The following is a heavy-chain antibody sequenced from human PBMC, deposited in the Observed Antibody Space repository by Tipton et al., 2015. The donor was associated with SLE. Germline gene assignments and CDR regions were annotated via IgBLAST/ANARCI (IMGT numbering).Heavy chain of an antibody. D-gene: IGHD1-7*01. V-gene: IGHV1-2*02. CDR2: INPNSGGT. J-gene: IGHJ6*02. CDR1: GYTFTGYY. CDR3: ARDSTNYASGMDV. Sequence: QSGPEVKKPGASVKVSCKASGYTFTGYYMHWVRQAPGQGLEWMGWINPNSGGTNYAQKFQGRVTMTRDTSINTAYMELSGLRSNDTAVYYCARDSTNYASGMDVWGQGTTVTVSS.